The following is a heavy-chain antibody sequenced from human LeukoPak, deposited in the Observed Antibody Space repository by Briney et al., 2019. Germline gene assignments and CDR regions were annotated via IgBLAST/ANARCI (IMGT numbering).Heavy chain of an antibody. CDR2: IYYSGST. Sequence: SETLSLTCTVSGGSISSYYWSCIRQPPGKGLEWIGYIYYSGSTNYNPSLKSRVTISVDTSKNQFSLKLSSVTAADTAVYYCARDRGSSDSRGYYYYYGMDVWGQGTTVTVSS. CDR3: ARDRGSSDSRGYYYYYGMDV. D-gene: IGHD2-2*01. CDR1: GGSISSYY. J-gene: IGHJ6*02. V-gene: IGHV4-59*01.